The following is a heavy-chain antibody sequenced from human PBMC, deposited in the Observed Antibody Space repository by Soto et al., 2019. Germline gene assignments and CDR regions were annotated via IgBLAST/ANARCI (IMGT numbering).Heavy chain of an antibody. CDR3: ARVGTAARPTIYYYYYGMDV. D-gene: IGHD6-6*01. J-gene: IGHJ6*02. CDR2: INHSGST. CDR1: GGSFSGYY. Sequence: PSETLSLTCAVYGGSFSGYYWSWIRQPPGKGLEWIGEINHSGSTNYNPSLTSRVTISVDTSKNQFSLKLSSVTAVDTAVYYCARVGTAARPTIYYYYYGMDVWGQGTTVTVSS. V-gene: IGHV4-34*01.